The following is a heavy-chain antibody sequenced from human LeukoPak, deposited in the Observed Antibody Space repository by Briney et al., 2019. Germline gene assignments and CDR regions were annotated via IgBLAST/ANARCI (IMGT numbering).Heavy chain of an antibody. D-gene: IGHD2-2*01. CDR3: ATMSPAAIHLYGMDV. J-gene: IGHJ6*02. CDR2: FDPEDGET. V-gene: IGHV1-24*01. CDR1: GYTPTELS. Sequence: ASVKVSCKVSGYTPTELSMHWVRQAPGKGLEWMGGFDPEDGETIYAQKFQGRVTMTEDTSTDTAYMELSSLRSEDTAVYYCATMSPAAIHLYGMDVWGQGTTVTVSS.